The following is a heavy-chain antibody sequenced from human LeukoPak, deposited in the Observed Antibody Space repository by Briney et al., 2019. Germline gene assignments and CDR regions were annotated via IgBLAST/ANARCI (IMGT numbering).Heavy chain of an antibody. CDR1: GFTFSSYW. Sequence: PGGSLRLSCAASGFTFSSYWMSWVRQAPGKGLEWVANIKHDGSEKYYVDSVKGRFTISRDNAKNSLYLQMNSLRAEDTAVYYCAREGALVSTYYRINTDDAFDIWGQGTMVTVSS. J-gene: IGHJ3*02. CDR3: AREGALVSTYYRINTDDAFDI. V-gene: IGHV3-7*01. CDR2: IKHDGSEK. D-gene: IGHD5/OR15-5a*01.